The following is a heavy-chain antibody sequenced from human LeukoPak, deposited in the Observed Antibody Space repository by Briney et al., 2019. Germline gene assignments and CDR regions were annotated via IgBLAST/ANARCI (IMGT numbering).Heavy chain of an antibody. J-gene: IGHJ4*02. D-gene: IGHD1-26*01. CDR1: GGSISSYY. Sequence: SETLSLTCTVSGGSISSYYWSWIRQPPGKGLEWIGYIYYSGSTNYNPSLKSRVTISVDTSKNQFSLKLSSVTAADTAVYYCARNPPHGWELLVYFDYWGQGTLVTVSS. CDR3: ARNPPHGWELLVYFDY. V-gene: IGHV4-59*01. CDR2: IYYSGST.